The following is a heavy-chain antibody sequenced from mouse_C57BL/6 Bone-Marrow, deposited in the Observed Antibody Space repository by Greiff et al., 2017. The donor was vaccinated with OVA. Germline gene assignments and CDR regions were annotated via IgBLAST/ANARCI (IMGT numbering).Heavy chain of an antibody. CDR2: INPSSGYT. CDR3: ARLDYEGWFAY. D-gene: IGHD2-4*01. J-gene: IGHJ3*01. CDR1: GYTFTSYT. Sequence: QVHVKQSGAELARPGASVKMSCKASGYTFTSYTMHWVKQRPGQGLEWIGYINPSSGYTKYNQKFKDKATLTADKSSSPAYMQLSSMTSEDSAVYYCARLDYEGWFAYWGQGTLVTVSA. V-gene: IGHV1-4*01.